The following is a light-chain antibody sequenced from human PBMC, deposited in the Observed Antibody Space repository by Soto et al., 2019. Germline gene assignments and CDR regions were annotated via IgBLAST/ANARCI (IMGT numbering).Light chain of an antibody. CDR3: ATWEDSLL. V-gene: IGLV1-44*01. CDR2: NNN. CDR1: SSNIGSNT. J-gene: IGLJ3*02. Sequence: QSALTQPPSASGTPGQRVTISCSGSSSNIGSNTVNWYQQLPGTAPKLLIYNNNQRPSGVPDRFSGSKSGTSASLAISGLQSEDEAEYYCATWEDSLLFGGGTKVTVL.